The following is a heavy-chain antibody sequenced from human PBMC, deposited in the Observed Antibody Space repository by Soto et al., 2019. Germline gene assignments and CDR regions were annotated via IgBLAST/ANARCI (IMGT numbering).Heavy chain of an antibody. CDR1: GYSVTSYW. V-gene: IGHV5-51*01. J-gene: IGHJ6*02. D-gene: IGHD3-10*01. CDR3: AKYGSGSYYNPDYYYYGMDV. CDR2: IYPGDSDT. Sequence: PGESLKISCTGSGYSVTSYWIGWVRQMPGKGLEWMGIIYPGDSDTRYSPSFQGQVTISADKSISTAYLQWSSLKASDTAMYYCAKYGSGSYYNPDYYYYGMDVWGQGTTVTVSS.